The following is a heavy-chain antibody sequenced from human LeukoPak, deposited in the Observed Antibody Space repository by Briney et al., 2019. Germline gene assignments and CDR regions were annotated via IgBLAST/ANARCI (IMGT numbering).Heavy chain of an antibody. CDR2: IKQDGSEK. D-gene: IGHD3-10*01. Sequence: GGSLRLSCAASGFTFSSYWMSWVRQAPGKGLEWVANIKQDGSEKYYVDSVKGRFTISRDNAKNSLYLQMNSLRAEDTAVYYCAREGYYYGSGSYAPFDYWGQGTLVTVSS. CDR1: GFTFSSYW. CDR3: AREGYYYGSGSYAPFDY. V-gene: IGHV3-7*01. J-gene: IGHJ4*02.